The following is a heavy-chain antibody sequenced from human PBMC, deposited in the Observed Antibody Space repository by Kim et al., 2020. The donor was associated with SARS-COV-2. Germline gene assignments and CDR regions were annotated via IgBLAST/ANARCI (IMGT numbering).Heavy chain of an antibody. V-gene: IGHV5-10-1*01. CDR3: AGHIPESLGSGWYHDY. Sequence: GESLKISCKGSGYRFTSYWITWVRQMPGKGLEWMGRIDPSDSYTKYSPPFQGHVTFTADKSISTAYLQWSSLKASDTAMYYCAGHIPESLGSGWYHDYWGQGTLVTVSS. D-gene: IGHD6-19*01. CDR1: GYRFTSYW. CDR2: IDPSDSYT. J-gene: IGHJ4*02.